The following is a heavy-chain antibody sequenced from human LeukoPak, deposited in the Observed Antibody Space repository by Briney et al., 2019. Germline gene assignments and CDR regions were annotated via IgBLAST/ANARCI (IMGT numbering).Heavy chain of an antibody. Sequence: PGGSLRLSCAASGFTFSTYAMHWVRQAPGRGLEWVTDMSYDGSRKYYADSVKGRFTISRDNSKNTLYLQMNSLRAEDTSVYYCARGDIYSGSGSHAYYSYAMGVWGQGTTVTVSS. V-gene: IGHV3-30-3*01. D-gene: IGHD3-10*01. CDR3: ARGDIYSGSGSHAYYSYAMGV. J-gene: IGHJ6*02. CDR2: MSYDGSRK. CDR1: GFTFSTYA.